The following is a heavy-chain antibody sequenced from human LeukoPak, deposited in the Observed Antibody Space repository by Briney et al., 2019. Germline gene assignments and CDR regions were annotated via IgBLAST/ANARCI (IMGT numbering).Heavy chain of an antibody. V-gene: IGHV3-20*04. CDR3: ARHGGTYPYNWFDP. Sequence: GGSLRLSCAASGFTFDDYGMTWIRQAPGKGLEWVSDINWNGGNTGYADSAKGRFTISRDNAKNSLYLQMNSLRAEDTTLYYCARHGGTYPYNWFDPWGQGTLVTVSS. CDR2: INWNGGNT. D-gene: IGHD1-26*01. CDR1: GFTFDDYG. J-gene: IGHJ5*02.